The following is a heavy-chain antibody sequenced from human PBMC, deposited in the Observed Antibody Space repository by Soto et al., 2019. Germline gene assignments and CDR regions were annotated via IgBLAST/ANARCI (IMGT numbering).Heavy chain of an antibody. CDR2: FDPEDGET. J-gene: IGHJ6*02. D-gene: IGHD5-18*01. CDR3: ATGYTQGSYYYYYGMDV. Sequence: ASVKVSCKVSGYTLTELSMHWVRQAPGKGLEWMGGFDPEDGETIYAQKFQGRVTMTEDTSTDTAYMELSSLRSEDTAVYYCATGYTQGSYYYYYGMDVWGQGTTVTVSS. CDR1: GYTLTELS. V-gene: IGHV1-24*01.